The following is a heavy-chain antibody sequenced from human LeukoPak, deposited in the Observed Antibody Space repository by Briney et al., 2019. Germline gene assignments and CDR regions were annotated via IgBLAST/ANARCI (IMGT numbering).Heavy chain of an antibody. J-gene: IGHJ4*02. D-gene: IGHD3-22*01. CDR3: ARQYDSSGYFDY. V-gene: IGHV3-48*03. Sequence: GGSLRLSCAASGFTFSSYEMNWVRQAPGKGLEWVSYISSSGSTIYYADSVKGRFTISRDNAKNSLYLQMNSLRAEDTAVYYCARQYDSSGYFDYWGQGTLVTVSS. CDR1: GFTFSSYE. CDR2: ISSSGSTI.